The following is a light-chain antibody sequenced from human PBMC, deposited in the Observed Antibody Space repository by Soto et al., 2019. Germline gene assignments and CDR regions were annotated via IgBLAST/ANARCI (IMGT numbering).Light chain of an antibody. V-gene: IGKV1-9*01. CDR2: GAS. CDR1: QGITSY. J-gene: IGKJ4*01. CDR3: QQNRSYPSN. Sequence: IQLTQSPSSLSASVGDSVTITCRASQGITSYLAWYQQNPGKAPNLLIYGASTLQSGVASRFSGNDSGKDFTLSINSQQAKDLATYYCQQNRSYPSNFGGGTKVDIK.